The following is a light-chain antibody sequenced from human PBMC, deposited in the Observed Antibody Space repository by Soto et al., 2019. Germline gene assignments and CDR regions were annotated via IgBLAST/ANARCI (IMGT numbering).Light chain of an antibody. CDR2: AAS. Sequence: DIQMTQSPSSLSTSVGERVTITCRASQTIIYFLNWYQQKPGKPPKVLIFAASSLESGVPSRFSGSGSGTDFTLTISSLQPEDFATYFCQQSYETPHTFGQGTKLEI. J-gene: IGKJ2*01. V-gene: IGKV1-39*01. CDR1: QTIIYF. CDR3: QQSYETPHT.